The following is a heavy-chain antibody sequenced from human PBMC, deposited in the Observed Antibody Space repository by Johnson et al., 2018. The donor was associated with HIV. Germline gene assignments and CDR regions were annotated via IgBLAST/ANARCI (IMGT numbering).Heavy chain of an antibody. Sequence: VQLVESGGGVVRPGGSLRLSCAASGFTFDDYGMSWVRQGPGKGLEWVASINWNGGSTGYAASVKGRFTISRDNAKNSLYLQMNSLRAEDTALYYCARNLKYYDFWSGYYVGAFDIWGQGTMVTVSS. CDR2: INWNGGST. D-gene: IGHD3-3*01. V-gene: IGHV3-20*04. J-gene: IGHJ3*02. CDR1: GFTFDDYG. CDR3: ARNLKYYDFWSGYYVGAFDI.